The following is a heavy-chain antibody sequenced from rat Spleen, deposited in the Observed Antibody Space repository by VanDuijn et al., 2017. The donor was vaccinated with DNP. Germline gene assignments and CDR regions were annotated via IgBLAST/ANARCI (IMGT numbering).Heavy chain of an antibody. CDR3: ARMDSSYNWFAY. V-gene: IGHV1-57*01. Sequence: QVQLQQSGAELAKPGSSVKISCKASGYTFTNYAMHWIKQTTGQALEWTGYIIPGSGGTKYNEKFKGKATLTVDKSSTTDYMQLSSLTPVDTAVYYCARMDSSYNWFAYWGQGTLVTVSS. D-gene: IGHD1-2*01. CDR1: GYTFTNYA. J-gene: IGHJ3*01. CDR2: IIPGSGGT.